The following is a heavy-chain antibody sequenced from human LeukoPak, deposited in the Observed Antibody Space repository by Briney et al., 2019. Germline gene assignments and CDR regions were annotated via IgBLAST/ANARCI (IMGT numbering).Heavy chain of an antibody. D-gene: IGHD2-15*01. J-gene: IGHJ4*02. CDR3: AKTGVGYCTGGSCSAADY. CDR2: IYSGGTT. Sequence: GGSLRLSCAASGFTVSGNHMSWVRQAPGKGLNWVSIIYSGGTTYYADSVKGRFTISRDNSKNTLYLQMNSLRAEDTAVFYCAKTGVGYCTGGSCSAADYWGQGTLVTVSS. V-gene: IGHV3-53*01. CDR1: GFTVSGNH.